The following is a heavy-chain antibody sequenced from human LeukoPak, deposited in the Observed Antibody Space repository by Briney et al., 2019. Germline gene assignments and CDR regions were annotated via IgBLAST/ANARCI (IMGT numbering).Heavy chain of an antibody. J-gene: IGHJ4*02. CDR2: ISGSGDNT. CDR3: ATGLTTRVDY. Sequence: PGGSLILSCAASGFTFSSYAMSWVRQAPGKGLEWVSAISGSGDNTYYADSVKGRFTISRDNSKNTLYLQMNSLRAEDTAVYYCATGLTTRVDYWGQGTLVTVSS. D-gene: IGHD3/OR15-3a*01. CDR1: GFTFSSYA. V-gene: IGHV3-23*01.